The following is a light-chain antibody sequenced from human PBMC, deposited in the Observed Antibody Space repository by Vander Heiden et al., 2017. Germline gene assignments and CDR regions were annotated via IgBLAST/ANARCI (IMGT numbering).Light chain of an antibody. J-gene: IGKJ2*01. Sequence: VVLTPSPPTLSVFDGETAILRCRASQTSGTDLGWYQQKPGQAPRLLIYAASNRATGTPARFSGSGAGTDFTLTISSLEAEDFAVYYCQQRSNSPLTFGQGTKLEIK. CDR3: QQRSNSPLT. CDR2: AAS. CDR1: QTSGTD. V-gene: IGKV3-11*01.